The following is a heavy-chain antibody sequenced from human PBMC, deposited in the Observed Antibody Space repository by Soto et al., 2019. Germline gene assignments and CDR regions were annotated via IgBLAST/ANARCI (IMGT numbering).Heavy chain of an antibody. D-gene: IGHD3-22*01. Sequence: EVQLVESGGGLVKPGGSLRISCAASGFTFSSYSMNWVRQAPGKGLEWVSSISSSSSYIYYADSVKGRFTISRDNAKNSLYLQMNSLRAEDTAVYYCARDLPENYYDSSGYYLNWGQGTLVTVSS. J-gene: IGHJ4*02. CDR3: ARDLPENYYDSSGYYLN. V-gene: IGHV3-21*01. CDR1: GFTFSSYS. CDR2: ISSSSSYI.